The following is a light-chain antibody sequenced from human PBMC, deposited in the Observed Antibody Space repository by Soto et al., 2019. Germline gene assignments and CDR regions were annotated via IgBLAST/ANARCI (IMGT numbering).Light chain of an antibody. J-gene: IGLJ3*02. CDR1: SSDVGAYDF. CDR2: EVT. CDR3: SSYTSTTTWV. Sequence: QSALTQPASVSGSPGQSITISCTGTSSDVGAYDFVSWYRQHPGKAPKLMIYEVTHRPSGVSNRFSASKSGNTASLTISGLQAEDEADYYCSSYTSTTTWVFGGETKLTVL. V-gene: IGLV2-14*03.